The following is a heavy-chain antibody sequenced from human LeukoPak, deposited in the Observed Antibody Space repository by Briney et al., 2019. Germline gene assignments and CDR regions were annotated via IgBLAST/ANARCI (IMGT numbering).Heavy chain of an antibody. CDR3: ARESGRWFGEYNNWFDP. CDR2: IIPILGIA. V-gene: IGHV1-69*04. CDR1: GGTFSSYA. D-gene: IGHD3-10*01. J-gene: IGHJ5*02. Sequence: SVKVSCKASGGTFSSYAISWVRQAPGQGLEWMGRIIPILGIANYAQKFQGRVTITADKSTSTAYMELSSLRSEDTAVYYWARESGRWFGEYNNWFDPWGQGTLVTVSS.